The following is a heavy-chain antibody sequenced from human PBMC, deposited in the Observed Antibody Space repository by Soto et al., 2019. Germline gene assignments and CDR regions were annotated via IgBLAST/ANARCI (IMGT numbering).Heavy chain of an antibody. CDR3: ARGMTTVTTLDY. D-gene: IGHD4-4*01. V-gene: IGHV4-30-2*01. Sequence: PSETLSLTCAVSGGSIRSGGYSLSRIRQPPGKGLEWIGYIYHSGSTYYNPSLKSRVTISVDRSKNQFSLKLSSVTAADTAVYYCARGMTTVTTLDYWGQGTLVTVSS. J-gene: IGHJ4*02. CDR2: IYHSGST. CDR1: GGSIRSGGYS.